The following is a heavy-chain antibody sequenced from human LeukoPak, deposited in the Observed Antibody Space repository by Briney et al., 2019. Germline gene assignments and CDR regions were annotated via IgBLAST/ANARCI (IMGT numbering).Heavy chain of an antibody. J-gene: IGHJ4*02. CDR3: ARGVRVRYYDSKTPGLDY. Sequence: GGSLRLSCAASGFTFSSYSMNWVRQAPGKGLEWVSYISSSSSTIYYADSVKGRFTISRDNAKNSLYLQMNSLRAEDTAVYYCARGVRVRYYDSKTPGLDYWGQGTLVTVSS. D-gene: IGHD3-22*01. CDR1: GFTFSSYS. CDR2: ISSSSSTI. V-gene: IGHV3-48*04.